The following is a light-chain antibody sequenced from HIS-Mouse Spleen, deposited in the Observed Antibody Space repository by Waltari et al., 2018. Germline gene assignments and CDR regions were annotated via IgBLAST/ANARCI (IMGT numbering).Light chain of an antibody. CDR2: EGS. CDR1: SSDVGSYSL. CDR3: CSYAGSSTLV. J-gene: IGLJ2*01. V-gene: IGLV2-23*01. Sequence: QSALTQPASVSGSPGQSITISCTGTSSDVGSYSLVSWYQQHPGKAPKLMIYEGSKRPSGVSNRLSGSKSGNTASLTISGLQAEDEADYYCCSYAGSSTLVFGGGTKLTVL.